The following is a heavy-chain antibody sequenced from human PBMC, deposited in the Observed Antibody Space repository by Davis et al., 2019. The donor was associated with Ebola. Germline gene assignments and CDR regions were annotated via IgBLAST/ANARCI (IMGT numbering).Heavy chain of an antibody. J-gene: IGHJ4*02. CDR3: ARAVFHEVLDY. CDR1: GFTLSDHY. CDR2: VSHSEREK. Sequence: GESLKISCAASGFTLSDHYMDWVRQAPGKGLEWVAVVSHSEREKFYADSVKGRFTISRDNSENTLYLQMNSLTADDTAVYYCARAVFHEVLDYWGQGTPVTVSS. D-gene: IGHD3-3*01. V-gene: IGHV3-30*03.